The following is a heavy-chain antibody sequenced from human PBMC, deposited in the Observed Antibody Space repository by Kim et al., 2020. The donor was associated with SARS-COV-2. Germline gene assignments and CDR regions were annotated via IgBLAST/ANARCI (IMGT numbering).Heavy chain of an antibody. J-gene: IGHJ3*02. D-gene: IGHD1-1*01. V-gene: IGHV6-1*01. CDR2: N. CDR3: ARNADGYGFDI. Sequence: NEYAVSVKSRITITPDTSKNQFSLQLDSVTPDDTAVYYCARNADGYGFDIWGQGTMVTVSS.